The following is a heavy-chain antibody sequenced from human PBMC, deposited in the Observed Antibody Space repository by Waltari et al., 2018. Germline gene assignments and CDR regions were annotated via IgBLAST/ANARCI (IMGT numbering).Heavy chain of an antibody. CDR3: ARHDRAVRFDWLLYGPPPFDY. J-gene: IGHJ4*02. V-gene: IGHV4-38-2*01. Sequence: QVQLQESGPGLVKPSETLSLPCAVSGYSISSGYYWGWIRQPPGKGLEWIGSIYHSGSTYSNPALKSRVTISVDTSKNQFSLKLSSVTAADTAVYYCARHDRAVRFDWLLYGPPPFDYWGQGTLVTVSS. D-gene: IGHD3-9*01. CDR1: GYSISSGYY. CDR2: IYHSGST.